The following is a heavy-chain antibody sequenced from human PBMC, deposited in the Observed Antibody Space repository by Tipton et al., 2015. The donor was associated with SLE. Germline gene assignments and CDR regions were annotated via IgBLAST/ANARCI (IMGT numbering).Heavy chain of an antibody. V-gene: IGHV1-18*01. J-gene: IGHJ6*02. CDR1: GYTFTKFG. Sequence: QLVQSGAEVRKPGASVKVSCKASGYTFTKFGFSWVRQAPGQGLEWMGWISPYNGHTHYAQTVKGRVTMTTDTSTSTAYMELRSLTPDDTAVYYCAKDHNDFWSGDYYSMDVWGQGTTVTVSS. D-gene: IGHD3-3*01. CDR2: ISPYNGHT. CDR3: AKDHNDFWSGDYYSMDV.